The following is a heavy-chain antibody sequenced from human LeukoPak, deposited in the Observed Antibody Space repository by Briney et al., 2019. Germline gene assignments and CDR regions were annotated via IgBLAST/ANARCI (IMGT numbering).Heavy chain of an antibody. CDR3: ARVRKYSGYYSWYFDL. V-gene: IGHV3-21*01. Sequence: NPGGSLRLSCAASRFTFSSYSMNWVRQAPGKGLEWVSSISSSGSYIYYADSVKGRFTISRENAKNSLYLQMNSLRAGDTAVYYCARVRKYSGYYSWYFDLWGRGTLVTVSS. J-gene: IGHJ2*01. CDR2: ISSSGSYI. D-gene: IGHD5-12*01. CDR1: RFTFSSYS.